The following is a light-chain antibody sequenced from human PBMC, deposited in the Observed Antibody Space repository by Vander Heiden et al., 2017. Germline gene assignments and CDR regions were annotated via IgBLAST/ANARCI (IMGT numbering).Light chain of an antibody. CDR3: QTWGTGTQGVV. Sequence: QLVLTQSPSASASLGASVKLTCTLSSGHTSYAIAWHQQQPEKGPRYLMKLNSDGSHSKGDGIPDRFSGSSSGAERYLTISSLQSEDEADYYCQTWGTGTQGVVFGGGTKLTVL. CDR2: LNSDGSH. J-gene: IGLJ2*01. CDR1: SGHTSYA. V-gene: IGLV4-69*02.